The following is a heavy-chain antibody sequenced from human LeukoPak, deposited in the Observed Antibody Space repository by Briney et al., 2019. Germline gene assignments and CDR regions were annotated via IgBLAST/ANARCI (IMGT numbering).Heavy chain of an antibody. V-gene: IGHV2-70*01. D-gene: IGHD4-17*01. J-gene: IGHJ5*02. Sequence: SGSALVKPTQTLTLTCTFSGFSLSTSGMCVSWIRQPPGKALEWLALIDWDDNKYYSTSLKTRLTISKDTSKNQVVLTMTNMDPVDTATYYCARFTYGDYVGWFDPWGQGTLVTVSS. CDR1: GFSLSTSGMC. CDR3: ARFTYGDYVGWFDP. CDR2: IDWDDNK.